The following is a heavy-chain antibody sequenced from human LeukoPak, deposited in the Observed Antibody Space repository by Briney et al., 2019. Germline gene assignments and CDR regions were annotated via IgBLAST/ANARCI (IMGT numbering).Heavy chain of an antibody. Sequence: PGRSLRLSCAASGFTFSSYAMHWVRQAPGKGLEWVAVISNDGNDKYYADSVKGRFTISRDKSKNTLYLQMNSLRTEDTAVYYCTRDSAITIFFTPLMDVWGQGTTVTVSS. CDR1: GFTFSSYA. D-gene: IGHD3-9*01. J-gene: IGHJ6*02. CDR3: TRDSAITIFFTPLMDV. V-gene: IGHV3-30-3*01. CDR2: ISNDGNDK.